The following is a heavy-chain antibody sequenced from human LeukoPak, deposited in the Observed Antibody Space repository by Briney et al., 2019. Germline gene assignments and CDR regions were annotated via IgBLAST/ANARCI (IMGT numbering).Heavy chain of an antibody. CDR3: ARVAYYLDSYFDY. CDR1: GYSIRSGYY. D-gene: IGHD3-10*01. Sequence: SETLSLTCTVSGYSIRSGYYWGWIRQPPGKGLEWIGSIYHSGSTYYNPSLKSRVTISLDMSKNQFSLKLSSVTAADTAVYYCARVAYYLDSYFDYWGQGTLVTVSS. CDR2: IYHSGST. V-gene: IGHV4-38-2*02. J-gene: IGHJ4*02.